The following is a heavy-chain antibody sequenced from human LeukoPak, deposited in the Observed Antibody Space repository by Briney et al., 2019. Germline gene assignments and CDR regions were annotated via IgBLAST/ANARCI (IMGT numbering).Heavy chain of an antibody. V-gene: IGHV4-59*01. CDR3: ARVLDGGNSYYFDY. J-gene: IGHJ4*02. D-gene: IGHD4-23*01. CDR2: IYYSGST. CDR1: GGSISSYY. Sequence: SETLSLTCTVSGGSISSYYWSWIRQPPGKGLGWIGYIYYSGSTNYNPSLKSRVTISVDTSKNQFSLKLSSVTAADTAVYYCARVLDGGNSYYFDYWGQGTLVTVSS.